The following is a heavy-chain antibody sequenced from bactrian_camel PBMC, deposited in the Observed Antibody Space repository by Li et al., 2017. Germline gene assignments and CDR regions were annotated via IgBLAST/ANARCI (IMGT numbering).Heavy chain of an antibody. CDR3: VRDAGTPYGYNY. CDR2: INSGGTYL. Sequence: VQLVESGGGLVQPGGSLRLSCASSGFTFSGYSMSWVRQAPGKGLEWVSSINSGGTYLYYADSMKGRFTISRDNAKNTVYLQMNSLKPEDTAVYYCVRDAGTPYGYNYWGQGTQVTVS. D-gene: IGHD6*01. V-gene: IGHV3S40*01. J-gene: IGHJ4*01. CDR1: GFTFSGYS.